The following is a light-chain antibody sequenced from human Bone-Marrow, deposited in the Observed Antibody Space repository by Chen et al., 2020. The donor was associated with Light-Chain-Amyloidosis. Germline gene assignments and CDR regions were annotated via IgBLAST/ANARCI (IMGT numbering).Light chain of an antibody. CDR1: QTISSNY. CDR2: GAS. CDR3: QQYGTSPLT. Sequence: EIVLTQSPGTLSLSPGEGANLSCRASQTISSNYLTWYQQKFGQAPRLLIDGASTRATGIPDRFTGSGSGTDFTLTINRLEPEDLAMYYCQQYGTSPLTFGGGTKVEIK. J-gene: IGKJ4*01. V-gene: IGKV3-20*01.